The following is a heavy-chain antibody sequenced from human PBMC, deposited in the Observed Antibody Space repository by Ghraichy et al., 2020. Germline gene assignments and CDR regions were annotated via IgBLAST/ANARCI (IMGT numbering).Heavy chain of an antibody. Sequence: GSLRLSCTVSGDSLRRSDYYWGWIRRPPGKGLEWIASMSGRGTTHVNPSLKSRVTTSVDTSKNQFSLRLNSVTAADTALYYFAKHVIPADVLHNWFDPWGQEILIIVSS. J-gene: IGHJ5*02. V-gene: IGHV4-39*01. CDR1: GDSLRRSDYY. CDR2: MSGRGTT. D-gene: IGHD2-2*01. CDR3: AKHVIPADVLHNWFDP.